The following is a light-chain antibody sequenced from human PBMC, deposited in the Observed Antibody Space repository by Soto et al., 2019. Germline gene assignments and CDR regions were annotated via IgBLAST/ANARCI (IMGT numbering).Light chain of an antibody. J-gene: IGLJ2*01. CDR2: GNS. V-gene: IGLV1-40*01. CDR3: QSYDSTLNGWI. Sequence: QSALTQPPSVSGAPGQRVTISCTGSSSNIGAGYDVHWYQQLPGTAPKLLIFGNSNRPSGVPDRFSGSNSGTSASLAITGLQAEDQADCYCQSYDSTLNGWIFGGGTKLTVL. CDR1: SSNIGAGYD.